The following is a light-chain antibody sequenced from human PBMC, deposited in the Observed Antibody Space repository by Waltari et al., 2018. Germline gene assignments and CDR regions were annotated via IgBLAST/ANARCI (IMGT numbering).Light chain of an antibody. J-gene: IGLJ1*01. CDR1: SSNIGSDA. CDR2: NNN. Sequence: QSVLTQSPSASETPGQRVTISCSGSSSNIGSDAVNWYKQHPGTAPQLLIYNNNQRPSGVPDRFSGSKSGTSASLAISGLQSDDEADYYCAAWDDSLNGYVFGTGTRVTVL. CDR3: AAWDDSLNGYV. V-gene: IGLV1-44*01.